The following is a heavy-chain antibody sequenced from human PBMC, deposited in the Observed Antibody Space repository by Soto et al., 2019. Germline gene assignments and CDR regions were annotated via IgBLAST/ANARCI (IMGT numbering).Heavy chain of an antibody. CDR2: ISGGGVAT. CDR1: GFTFSSYA. Sequence: GGSLRLSCAASGFTFSSYAMSWVRLAPGKGLEWVSAISGGGVATNYADSVKGRFTISRDNSKNTLYLQMNSLRAEDTAVYYCAKGRESSGSYRPFDYWGQGTLVTVSS. V-gene: IGHV3-23*01. D-gene: IGHD3-22*01. CDR3: AKGRESSGSYRPFDY. J-gene: IGHJ4*02.